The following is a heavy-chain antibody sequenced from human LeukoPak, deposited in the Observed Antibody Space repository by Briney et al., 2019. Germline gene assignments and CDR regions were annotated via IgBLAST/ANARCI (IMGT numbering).Heavy chain of an antibody. J-gene: IGHJ3*02. Sequence: PGGSLRLSCAASGFTFSSYGMHWVRQAPGKGLEWVAVIWYDGTNTYYADSVKGRFTISRDNSKNTLYLQMNSLRAEDTAIYYCARDSPTFDIWGQGTMVTVSS. CDR2: IWYDGTNT. V-gene: IGHV3-33*01. CDR3: ARDSPTFDI. CDR1: GFTFSSYG.